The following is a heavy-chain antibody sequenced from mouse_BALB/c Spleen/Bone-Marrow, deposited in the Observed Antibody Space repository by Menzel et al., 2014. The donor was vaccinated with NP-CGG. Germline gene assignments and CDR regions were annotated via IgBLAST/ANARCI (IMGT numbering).Heavy chain of an antibody. CDR1: GYVFSSSW. Sequence: VQLQQSGPELVKPGASVKISCKASGYVFSSSWMNWVKQRPGQGLEWIGRIYPGDGDTKYNGKFKGKATLTADKSSSTAYMQLSSLTSVDSAVYFCARSDGYRDMDYWGQGTSVTVSS. D-gene: IGHD2-3*01. J-gene: IGHJ4*01. V-gene: IGHV1-82*01. CDR3: ARSDGYRDMDY. CDR2: IYPGDGDT.